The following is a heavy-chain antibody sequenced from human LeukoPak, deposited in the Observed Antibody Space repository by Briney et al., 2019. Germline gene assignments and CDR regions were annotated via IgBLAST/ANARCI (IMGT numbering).Heavy chain of an antibody. Sequence: ASVMVSCKASGYSFTDYYLHWVRQAPGQGLEWMGWINPHSGGTDFAQNFQGRVTLTRDTSISTAYMELSRLRSDDTAVYYCAGVVVVAADPTVEAFDVWGQGTMVTISS. CDR1: GYSFTDYY. J-gene: IGHJ3*01. CDR2: INPHSGGT. CDR3: AGVVVVAADPTVEAFDV. D-gene: IGHD2-15*01. V-gene: IGHV1-2*02.